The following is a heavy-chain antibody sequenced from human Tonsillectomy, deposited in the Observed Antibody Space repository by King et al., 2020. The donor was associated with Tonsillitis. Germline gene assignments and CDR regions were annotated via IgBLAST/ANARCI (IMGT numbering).Heavy chain of an antibody. Sequence: VQLVESGTEVKKPGASVKVSCKASGYTFTSHDINWVRQATGQGLEWMGWMNPNSGNTGYAQKFQGRVTMTRNTSIRTAYMELSSLRSEDTAVYYCARAGELDYYDSSGSSYYYYGMDVWGQGPTVTVSS. J-gene: IGHJ6*02. V-gene: IGHV1-8*02. CDR2: MNPNSGNT. CDR3: ARAGELDYYDSSGSSYYYYGMDV. D-gene: IGHD3-22*01. CDR1: GYTFTSHD.